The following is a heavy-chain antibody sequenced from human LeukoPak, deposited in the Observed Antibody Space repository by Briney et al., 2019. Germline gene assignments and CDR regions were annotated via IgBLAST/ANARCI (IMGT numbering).Heavy chain of an antibody. CDR2: INPNSGGT. J-gene: IGHJ6*02. D-gene: IGHD1-1*01. CDR1: GYTFTGYY. V-gene: IGHV1-2*02. Sequence: RASVKVSCKASGYTFTGYYMHWVRQAPGQGLEWMGWINPNSGGTNYAQKFQGRVTMTRDTSISTAYMELSRLRSDDTAVYYCARFPPRRRDYYYGMDVWGQGTTVTVSS. CDR3: ARFPPRRRDYYYGMDV.